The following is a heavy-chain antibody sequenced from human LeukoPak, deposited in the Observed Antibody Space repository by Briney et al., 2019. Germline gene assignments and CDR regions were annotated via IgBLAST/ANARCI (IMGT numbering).Heavy chain of an antibody. CDR3: ARGSSSSWSFDY. D-gene: IGHD6-13*01. CDR2: IKQAGSVN. J-gene: IGHJ4*02. Sequence: SGGSLRLSCAASGFIFSDYWMTWVRQAPGKGLEWVANIKQAGSVNSYVDSVKGRFTISRDNAKNSLSLHVSSLRAEDTAVYYCARGSSSSWSFDYWGQGTLVTVSS. V-gene: IGHV3-7*01. CDR1: GFIFSDYW.